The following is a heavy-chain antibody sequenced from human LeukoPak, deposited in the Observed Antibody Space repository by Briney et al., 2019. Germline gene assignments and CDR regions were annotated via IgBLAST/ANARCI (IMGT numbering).Heavy chain of an antibody. V-gene: IGHV4-4*07. CDR3: AREIGSGRGYVWGSYRESSYNWFDP. D-gene: IGHD3-16*02. Sequence: PSETLSLTCTVSGGSISSYYWSWIRQPAGKGLEWIGRLYTSGSTNYNASLKSRVTMSVDTSKNQFSLKLSSVTAADTAVYYCAREIGSGRGYVWGSYRESSYNWFDPWGQGTLVTVSS. J-gene: IGHJ5*02. CDR2: LYTSGST. CDR1: GGSISSYY.